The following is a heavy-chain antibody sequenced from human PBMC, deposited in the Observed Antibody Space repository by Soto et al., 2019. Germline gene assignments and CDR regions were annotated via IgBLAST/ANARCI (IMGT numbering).Heavy chain of an antibody. CDR3: ERDLLEEEYQPAYGMDV. CDR2: ISSSSSYI. Sequence: PGGSLRLSCAASGFTFSSYSMNWVRQAPGKGLEWVSSISSSSSYIYYADSGKGRFTISRDNAKNSLYLQMNSLRAEDTDVYYCERDLLEEEYQPAYGMDVWGQGTTVTVSS. D-gene: IGHD3-3*01. CDR1: GFTFSSYS. J-gene: IGHJ6*02. V-gene: IGHV3-21*01.